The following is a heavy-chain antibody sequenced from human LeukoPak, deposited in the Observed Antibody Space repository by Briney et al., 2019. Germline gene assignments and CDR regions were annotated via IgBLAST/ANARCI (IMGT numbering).Heavy chain of an antibody. CDR1: GGSISSYY. J-gene: IGHJ4*02. CDR3: ARHDINPNSSGYYYYY. CDR2: IYYSGST. V-gene: IGHV4-59*08. D-gene: IGHD3-22*01. Sequence: PSETLSLTCTVSGGSISSYYWSWIRQPPGKGLEWIGYIYYSGSTNYNPSLKSRVTISVDTSKNQFSLKLSSVTAADTAVYYCARHDINPNSSGYYYYYWGQGTLVTVSS.